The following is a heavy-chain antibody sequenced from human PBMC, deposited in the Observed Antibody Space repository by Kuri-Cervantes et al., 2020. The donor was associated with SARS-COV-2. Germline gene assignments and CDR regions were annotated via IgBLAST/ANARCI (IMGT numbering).Heavy chain of an antibody. J-gene: IGHJ3*02. Sequence: GGSLRLSCSASGFTFSSYAMHWVRQAPGKGLEYVSAISSNGGSTYYADSVKGRFTISGDNSKNTLYLQMSSLRAEDTAVYYCARDRPSNYYGSGSSLDAFDIWGQGTMVTVSS. V-gene: IGHV3-64D*06. CDR1: GFTFSSYA. CDR3: ARDRPSNYYGSGSSLDAFDI. CDR2: ISSNGGST. D-gene: IGHD3-10*01.